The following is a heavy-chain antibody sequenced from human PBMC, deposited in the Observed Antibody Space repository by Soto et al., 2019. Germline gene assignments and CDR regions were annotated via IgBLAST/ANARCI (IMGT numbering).Heavy chain of an antibody. J-gene: IGHJ6*03. CDR1: GGSFSGYY. V-gene: IGHV4-34*01. CDR2: INHSGST. CDR3: ARGGRFLEWLLHYYYYMDG. Sequence: SETLSLTCAVYGGSFSGYYWSWIRQPPGKGLEWIGEINHSGSTNYNPSLKSRVTISVDTSKNQFSLKLSSVTAADTAAYYCARGGRFLEWLLHYYYYMDGRGKGTTVTVAS. D-gene: IGHD3-3*01.